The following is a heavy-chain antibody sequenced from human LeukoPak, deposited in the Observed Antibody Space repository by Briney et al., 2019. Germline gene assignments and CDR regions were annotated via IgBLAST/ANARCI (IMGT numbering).Heavy chain of an antibody. CDR2: INHSGST. D-gene: IGHD5-12*01. CDR1: GGSFSGYY. CDR3: ARRGGSPRDY. Sequence: SETLSLTCAVYGGSFSGYYWSWIRQPPGKGLEWIGEINHSGSTNYNPSLKSRVTISVDTSKNQFSLKLSSVTAADTAVYYCARRGGSPRDYWGQGTLVTVSS. J-gene: IGHJ4*02. V-gene: IGHV4-34*01.